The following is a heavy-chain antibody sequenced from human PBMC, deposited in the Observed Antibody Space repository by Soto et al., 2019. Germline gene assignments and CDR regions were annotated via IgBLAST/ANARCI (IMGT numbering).Heavy chain of an antibody. D-gene: IGHD3-22*01. CDR1: GYSINSGYY. CDR2: MYHGGCT. J-gene: IGHJ5*02. CDR3: ARVGPWVPSYSDSSLYTGEDGFGP. Sequence: PSETLSLTCAVSGYSINSGYYWGWLRQPPGKGLEWIGSMYHGGCTYYNLSLNSRVTLPINLTTNHVSLILTSPTAADRAVYYCARVGPWVPSYSDSSLYTGEDGFGPLGQGTLGTGSS. V-gene: IGHV4-38-2*01.